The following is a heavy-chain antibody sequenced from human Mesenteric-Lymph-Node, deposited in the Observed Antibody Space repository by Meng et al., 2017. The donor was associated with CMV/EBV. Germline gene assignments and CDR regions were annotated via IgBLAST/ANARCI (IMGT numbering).Heavy chain of an antibody. CDR2: INTNTGNP. CDR1: GYTFTNYA. CDR3: ARSPDILTGYYPY. D-gene: IGHD3-9*01. J-gene: IGHJ4*02. V-gene: IGHV7-4-1*02. Sequence: KASGYTFTNYAMNWVRQAPGQGLEWMGWINTNTGNPTYAQGFTGRFVFSLDTSVNTAYLQISSLKAEDTAVYYCARSPDILTGYYPYWGQGTLVTVS.